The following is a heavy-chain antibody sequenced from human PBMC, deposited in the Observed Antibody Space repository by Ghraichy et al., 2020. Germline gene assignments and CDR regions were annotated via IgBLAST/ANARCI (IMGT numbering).Heavy chain of an antibody. CDR1: GGSISSSSYY. V-gene: IGHV4-39*01. Sequence: SETLSLTCTVSGGSISSSSYYWGWIRQPPGKGLEWIGSIYYSGSTYYNPSLKSRVTISVDTSKNKFSLKLSSVTAADTAVYYCASSGYSYGYLFDYWGQGTLVTVSS. D-gene: IGHD5-18*01. J-gene: IGHJ4*02. CDR3: ASSGYSYGYLFDY. CDR2: IYYSGST.